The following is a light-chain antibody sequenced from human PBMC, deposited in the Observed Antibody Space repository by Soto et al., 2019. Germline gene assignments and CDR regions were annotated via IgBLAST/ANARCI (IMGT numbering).Light chain of an antibody. CDR3: RQYNSYWT. J-gene: IGKJ1*01. Sequence: DIQMTQSPSTLAASVGDRVTITCRASQTISSWLAWYQPKPGKAPKLLIFDASTLESGVPSRFSGSGSGTEFTLTISSLQPDDSATYYCRQYNSYWTFGQGTKV. V-gene: IGKV1-5*01. CDR1: QTISSW. CDR2: DAS.